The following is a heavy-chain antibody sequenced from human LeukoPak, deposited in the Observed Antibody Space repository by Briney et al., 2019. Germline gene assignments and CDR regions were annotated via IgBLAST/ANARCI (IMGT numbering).Heavy chain of an antibody. CDR3: ARVGYYASGPFSYFDY. J-gene: IGHJ4*02. Sequence: PGGSLRLSCAASGFTFSGYAMHWVRQAPGKGLEWVAVISYDGSSEYYADSVKGRFTISRDNSKNTLYLQMNSLSVEDTAVYYCARVGYYASGPFSYFDYWGQGTLVTVSS. CDR2: ISYDGSSE. V-gene: IGHV3-30-3*01. CDR1: GFTFSGYA. D-gene: IGHD3-10*01.